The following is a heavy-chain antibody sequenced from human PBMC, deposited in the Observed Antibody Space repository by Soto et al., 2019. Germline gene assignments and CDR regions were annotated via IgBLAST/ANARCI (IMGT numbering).Heavy chain of an antibody. CDR2: ISSSSSYI. V-gene: IGHV3-21*01. CDR1: GFTFSSYS. CDR3: ARGKSLIVVVPAAFDY. Sequence: GGSLRLSCAASGFTFSSYSMNWVRQAPGKGLEWVSSISSSSSYIYYADSVKGRFTISRDNAKNSLYLQMNSLRAEDTAVYYCARGKSLIVVVPAAFDYWGQGTLVTVSS. J-gene: IGHJ4*02. D-gene: IGHD2-2*01.